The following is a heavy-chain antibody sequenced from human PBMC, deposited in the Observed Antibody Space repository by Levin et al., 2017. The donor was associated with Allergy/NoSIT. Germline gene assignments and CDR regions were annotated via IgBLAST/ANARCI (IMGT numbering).Heavy chain of an antibody. D-gene: IGHD6-19*01. J-gene: IGHJ4*02. Sequence: GGSLRLSCAASGFTFSNFGMHWVRQAPGKGLEWVAAIWNNGRHSYYADSVRGRFTISRDNSKNTLFLQIDTLRAEDTALFYCARGTPAMAEAGHPGRFDYWGQGTLVTVSS. CDR1: GFTFSNFG. V-gene: IGHV3-33*01. CDR2: IWNNGRHS. CDR3: ARGTPAMAEAGHPGRFDY.